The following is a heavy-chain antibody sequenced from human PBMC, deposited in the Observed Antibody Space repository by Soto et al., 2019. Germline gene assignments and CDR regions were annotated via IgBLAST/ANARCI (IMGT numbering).Heavy chain of an antibody. CDR1: GYAFTTYG. CDR2: ISAHNGNT. V-gene: IGHV1-18*01. Sequence: QVHLVQSGAEVKKPGAPVKVSCKGSGYAFTTYGITWVRQAPGQGLEWMGWISAHNGNTNYAQKLQGRVTVTRDTSTCTAYMEMRSLRSDDTAVYYCARGRYGDYWGQGALVTVSS. J-gene: IGHJ4*02. D-gene: IGHD1-1*01. CDR3: ARGRYGDY.